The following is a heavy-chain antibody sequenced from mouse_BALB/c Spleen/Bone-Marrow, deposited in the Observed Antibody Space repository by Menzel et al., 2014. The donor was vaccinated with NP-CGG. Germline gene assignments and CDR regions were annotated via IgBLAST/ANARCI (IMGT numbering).Heavy chain of an antibody. CDR3: ARRGGYPWFAY. CDR1: GYTFRNYW. J-gene: IGHJ3*01. Sequence: VQLQESGAELMRPGDSVKISCKATGYTFRNYWIEWVKQRPGHGLAWIGEILPGSYSTNYNEKLKGKATFTADTSSNTAYMQLSSLTSEDSAVYYCARRGGYPWFAYWGQGTLVTVSA. D-gene: IGHD2-2*01. V-gene: IGHV1-9*01. CDR2: ILPGSYST.